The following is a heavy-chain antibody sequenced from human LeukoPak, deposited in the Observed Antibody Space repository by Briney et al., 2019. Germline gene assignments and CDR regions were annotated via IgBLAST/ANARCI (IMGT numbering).Heavy chain of an antibody. V-gene: IGHV3-9*01. CDR3: TRVTSLITGFDY. J-gene: IGHJ4*02. D-gene: IGHD4-23*01. CDR1: GFSFEAYG. Sequence: GGSLRLSCAASGFSFEAYGMYWVRQAPGKGLEWVSGITWNSDDMAYADSVKGRFTISRDNAKNCLYLQMNSLTAEDTALYYCTRVTSLITGFDYWGQGTLVTVSS. CDR2: ITWNSDDM.